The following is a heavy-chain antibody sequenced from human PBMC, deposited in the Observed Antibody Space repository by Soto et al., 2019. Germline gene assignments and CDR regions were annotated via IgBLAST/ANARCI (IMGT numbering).Heavy chain of an antibody. CDR3: ASDMSTN. CDR1: GYTFTSHD. V-gene: IGHV1-8*01. Sequence: QVQLVQSGAEMKKPGASVKVSCKASGYTFTSHDINWMRQTTGQGLEWMGWMNPNSGHTNYAQKXKXRXXMTRDTSISTAYMELTNLRSEDTAIYYCASDMSTNWGQGTLVTVSS. D-gene: IGHD2-2*01. CDR2: MNPNSGHT. J-gene: IGHJ4*02.